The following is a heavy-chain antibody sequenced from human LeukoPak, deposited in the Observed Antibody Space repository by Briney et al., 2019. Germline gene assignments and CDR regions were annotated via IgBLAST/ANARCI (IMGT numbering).Heavy chain of an antibody. CDR2: IKQDGSEK. Sequence: PGGSLRLSCAASGFTFSSYWMSWVRQAPGKGLEWVANIKQDGSEKYYVDSVKGRFTISRDNAKNSLYLQMNSLRAEDTAVYYCAKGYCSSTSCSFDHWGQGTLVTVSS. CDR1: GFTFSSYW. CDR3: AKGYCSSTSCSFDH. D-gene: IGHD2-2*01. V-gene: IGHV3-7*03. J-gene: IGHJ4*02.